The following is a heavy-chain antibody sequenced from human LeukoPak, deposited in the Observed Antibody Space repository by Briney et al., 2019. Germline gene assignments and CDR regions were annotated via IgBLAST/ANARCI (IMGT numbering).Heavy chain of an antibody. V-gene: IGHV3-23*01. D-gene: IGHD2-15*01. CDR2: ISGSGGST. J-gene: IGHJ4*02. CDR1: GFTFTSYS. Sequence: PGGSLRLSCAASGFTFTSYSMNWVRQAPGKGLEWVSAISGSGGSTYYAGSVKGRFTISRDNSKNTLYLQMNSLRAEDTAVYYCAEDLLSVGAAYFDYWGQGTLVTVSS. CDR3: AEDLLSVGAAYFDY.